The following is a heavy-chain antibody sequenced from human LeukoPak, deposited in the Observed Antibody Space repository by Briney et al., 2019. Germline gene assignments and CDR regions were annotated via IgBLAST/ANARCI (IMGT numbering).Heavy chain of an antibody. V-gene: IGHV3-21*01. CDR3: ARDRSGSHSSDY. J-gene: IGHJ4*02. Sequence: GGSLRLSCAASGFTFSSYSMNWVRQAPGKGLEWVSSISSSSSYIYYADSVKGRFTISRDNSKNTLYLQMNSLRAEDTAVYYCARDRSGSHSSDYWGQGTLVTVSS. CDR2: ISSSSSYI. CDR1: GFTFSSYS. D-gene: IGHD1-26*01.